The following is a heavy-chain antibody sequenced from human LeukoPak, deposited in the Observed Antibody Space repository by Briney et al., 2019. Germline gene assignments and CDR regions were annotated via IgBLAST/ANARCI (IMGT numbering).Heavy chain of an antibody. CDR1: GGSISRSSYY. V-gene: IGHV4-39*01. Sequence: SETLSLTCTVSGGSISRSSYYWGWIRQPPGKGLEWIGSIYYSGSTYYNPSLKSRVTISVDTSKNQFSLTLSSVTAADTAVYYCARPQRGMFDPWGQGTLVTVSS. D-gene: IGHD3-16*01. CDR3: ARPQRGMFDP. CDR2: IYYSGST. J-gene: IGHJ5*02.